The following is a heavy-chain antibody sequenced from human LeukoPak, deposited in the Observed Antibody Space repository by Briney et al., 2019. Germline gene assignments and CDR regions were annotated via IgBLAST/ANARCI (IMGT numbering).Heavy chain of an antibody. CDR1: GYTFTGYY. J-gene: IGHJ4*02. CDR2: INPNSGDT. D-gene: IGHD2-15*01. Sequence: ASVKVSCKASGYTFTGYYMHWVRQAPGQGLEWMGRINPNSGDTNYAQKFQGRVTMTRDTSISTAYMELSRLRSDDTAVYYCARVNKGYCSGGSCYPLGYWGQGTLVTVSS. V-gene: IGHV1-2*06. CDR3: ARVNKGYCSGGSCYPLGY.